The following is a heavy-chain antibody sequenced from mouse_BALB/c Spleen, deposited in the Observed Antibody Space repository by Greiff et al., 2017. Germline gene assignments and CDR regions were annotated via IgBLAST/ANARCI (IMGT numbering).Heavy chain of an antibody. CDR1: GFTFSSYA. CDR3: ARIYYGYDWFFDV. CDR2: ISSGGST. V-gene: IGHV5-6-5*01. D-gene: IGHD2-2*01. J-gene: IGHJ1*01. Sequence: EVQLVESGGGLVKPGGSLKLSCAASGFTFSSYAMSWVRQTPEKRLEWVASISSGGSTYYPDSVKGRFTISRDNARNILYLQMSSLRSEDTAMYYCARIYYGYDWFFDVWGAGTTVTVSS.